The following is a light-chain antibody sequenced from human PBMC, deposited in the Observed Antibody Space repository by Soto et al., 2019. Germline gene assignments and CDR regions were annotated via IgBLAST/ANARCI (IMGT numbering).Light chain of an antibody. CDR3: QQRSNQIT. J-gene: IGKJ5*01. Sequence: EIVLTQSPATLSLSPGERATLSCRASQSVSSYLAWYQQKPGQAPRLLIYDASNRATGIPARFSGSGSGTDFTLTISSLEPEDFAVYYCQQRSNQITFGQGTRLEIE. V-gene: IGKV3-11*01. CDR2: DAS. CDR1: QSVSSY.